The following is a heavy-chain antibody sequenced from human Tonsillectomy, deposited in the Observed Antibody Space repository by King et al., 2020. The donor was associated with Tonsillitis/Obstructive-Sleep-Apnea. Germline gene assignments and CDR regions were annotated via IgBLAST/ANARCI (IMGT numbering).Heavy chain of an antibody. CDR1: GFTFNSYV. V-gene: IGHV3-33*01. CDR3: ARVGNGATQIDY. J-gene: IGHJ4*02. D-gene: IGHD1-1*01. Sequence: VQLVESGGGVVQPGRSLSLSCAASGFTFNSYVMHWVRQAPGKGLEWVAIIYYDGITKYYADSVKGRFTISRDNSKSTLYLQMNSLRADDTAVYYCARVGNGATQIDYWGQGTLVTVSS. CDR2: IYYDGITK.